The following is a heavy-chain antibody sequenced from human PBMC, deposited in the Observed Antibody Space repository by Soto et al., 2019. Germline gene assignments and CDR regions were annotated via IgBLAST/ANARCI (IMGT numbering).Heavy chain of an antibody. CDR2: IYYSGST. CDR3: ARHSMLRGPLNYYYYYGMDV. CDR1: GGSISSYY. V-gene: IGHV4-59*08. J-gene: IGHJ6*02. Sequence: SETLSLTCTVSGGSISSYYWSWIRQPPGKGLEWIGYIYYSGSTNYNPSLKSRVTISVDTSKNQFSLKLSSVTAADTAVYYCARHSMLRGPLNYYYYYGMDVWGQGTTVTVSS. D-gene: IGHD3-10*01.